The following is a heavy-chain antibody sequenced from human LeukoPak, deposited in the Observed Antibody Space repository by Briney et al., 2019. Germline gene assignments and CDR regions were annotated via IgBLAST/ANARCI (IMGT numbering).Heavy chain of an antibody. Sequence: ASVKVSCTGFVYTFTIYGICWVCHGPGQGIVREGWVSAYNSDTNTAHKRQGRVTMTTDTSTSTAYMELRSLRSDETAVYYCVREIVGASLYFDDWGQGTLVTVSS. CDR2: VSAYNSDT. V-gene: IGHV1-18*01. D-gene: IGHD1-26*01. CDR1: VYTFTIYG. CDR3: VREIVGASLYFDD. J-gene: IGHJ4*02.